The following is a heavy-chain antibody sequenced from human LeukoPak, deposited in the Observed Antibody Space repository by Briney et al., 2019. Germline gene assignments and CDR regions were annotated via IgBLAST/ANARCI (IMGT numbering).Heavy chain of an antibody. V-gene: IGHV1-18*04. Sequence: ASIKVSCKASGYTFTNYGFSWVRQAPGQGLEWMGWISTYSGNTNYAQQLQVRVTMTSDTSTSTVYMELRSLRSDDTAVYYCARGYCRSTSCHEPPLYGMDVWGHGTTVTVS. J-gene: IGHJ6*02. CDR2: ISTYSGNT. CDR3: ARGYCRSTSCHEPPLYGMDV. CDR1: GYTFTNYG. D-gene: IGHD2-2*01.